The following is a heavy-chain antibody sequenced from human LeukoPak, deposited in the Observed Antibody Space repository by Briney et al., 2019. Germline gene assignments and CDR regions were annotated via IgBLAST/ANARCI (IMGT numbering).Heavy chain of an antibody. J-gene: IGHJ6*03. CDR1: GFTFGSYS. D-gene: IGHD6-25*01. CDR2: ISSSSSTI. Sequence: GGSLRLSCAASGFTFGSYSMNWVRQAPGKGPEWVSYISSSSSTIYYADSVKGRFTISRDNAKNSLYLQMNSLRAEDTAVYYCARESAQGMDVWGKGTTVTVSS. V-gene: IGHV3-48*04. CDR3: ARESAQGMDV.